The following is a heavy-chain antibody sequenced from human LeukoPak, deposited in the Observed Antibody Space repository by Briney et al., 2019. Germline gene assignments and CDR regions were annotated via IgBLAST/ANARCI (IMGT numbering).Heavy chain of an antibody. CDR3: ARVRSGTADY. J-gene: IGHJ4*02. CDR1: GFIFFDYW. D-gene: IGHD1-1*01. CDR2: INYDASST. V-gene: IGHV3-74*01. Sequence: PGGSLRLSCAASGFIFFDYWIHWVRQALGKGLEWVSRINYDASSTHYADSVKGRFTVSRDNAQNTVYLQMDSLRADDTAVYHCARVRSGTADYWGLGTQVIVSS.